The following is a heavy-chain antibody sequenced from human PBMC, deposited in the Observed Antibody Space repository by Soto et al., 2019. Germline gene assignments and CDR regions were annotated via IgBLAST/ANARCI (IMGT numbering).Heavy chain of an antibody. Sequence: SETLSLTCAVYGGSFSDYYGTWIRQSPGKGLEWIGEINHSGITYYNPSLKSRVTISVDTSKNHFSLSLRSVTAADTAMYYCARGRLEWLLLGYGVDVWGQGTLVTVSS. CDR1: GGSFSDYY. J-gene: IGHJ6*02. V-gene: IGHV4-34*01. D-gene: IGHD3-3*01. CDR2: INHSGIT. CDR3: ARGRLEWLLLGYGVDV.